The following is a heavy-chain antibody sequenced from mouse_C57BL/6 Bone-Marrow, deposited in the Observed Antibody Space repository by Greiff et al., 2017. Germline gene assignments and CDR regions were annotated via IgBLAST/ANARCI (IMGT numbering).Heavy chain of an antibody. CDR3: AGYGNWYFDV. CDR2: IYPGSGST. D-gene: IGHD2-1*01. J-gene: IGHJ1*03. V-gene: IGHV1-55*01. Sequence: QVQLQQSGAELVKPGASVKMSCKASGYTFTSYWITWVKQRPGQGLEWIGDIYPGSGSTNYHEKFKSKATLTVDTSSSTAYMQLSSLTSEDSAVYYCAGYGNWYFDVWGTGTTVTVSS. CDR1: GYTFTSYW.